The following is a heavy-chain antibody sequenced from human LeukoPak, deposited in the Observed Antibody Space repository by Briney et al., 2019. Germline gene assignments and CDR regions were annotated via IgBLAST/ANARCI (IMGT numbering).Heavy chain of an antibody. V-gene: IGHV3-33*01. CDR2: IRYDGSKK. J-gene: IGHJ4*02. D-gene: IGHD6-19*01. Sequence: GRSLRLSCGASGFTFSSHGMHWVRQAPGKGLEWVATIRYDGSKKWYAESVRGRFTISRDDSKNTLFLQMNNLRVEDTAVYYCAREDSSGWYTAYWGQGTLVTVSS. CDR3: AREDSSGWYTAY. CDR1: GFTFSSHG.